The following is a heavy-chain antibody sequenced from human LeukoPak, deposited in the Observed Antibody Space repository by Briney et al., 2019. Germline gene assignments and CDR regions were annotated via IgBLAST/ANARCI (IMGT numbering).Heavy chain of an antibody. CDR1: GFTFSYYA. CDR3: STSRPDRFIDS. V-gene: IGHV3-9*01. Sequence: GGSLRLSCAASGFTFSYYAMNWVRQAPGKGLEWVSGINWNSVHIGYADSVKGRFTIFRDNAQWSVHLQIFSVRPEDTALYYCSTSRPDRFIDSWGQGTLVTVST. J-gene: IGHJ4*02. CDR2: INWNSVHI. D-gene: IGHD1-14*01.